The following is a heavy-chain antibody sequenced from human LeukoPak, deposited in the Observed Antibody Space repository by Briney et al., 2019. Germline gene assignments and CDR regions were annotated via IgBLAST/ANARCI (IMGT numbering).Heavy chain of an antibody. CDR3: ARDRGYCSGGSCYPLGGAFDI. CDR2: IIPIFGTA. J-gene: IGHJ3*02. Sequence: SVKVSCKASGYTFTGYFIHYVRQAPGQGLEWMGGIIPIFGTANYAQKFQGRVTITTDESTSTAYMELSSLRSEDTAVYYCARDRGYCSGGSCYPLGGAFDIWGQGTMVTVSS. D-gene: IGHD2-15*01. CDR1: GYTFTGYF. V-gene: IGHV1-69*05.